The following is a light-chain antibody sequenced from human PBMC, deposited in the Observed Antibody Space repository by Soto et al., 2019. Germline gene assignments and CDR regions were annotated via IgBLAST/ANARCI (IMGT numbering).Light chain of an antibody. J-gene: IGLJ1*01. V-gene: IGLV2-14*03. CDR1: SSDVGGYDY. CDR3: SSYTGINTPDG. Sequence: QSALTQPASVSGSPGQSITISCTGTSSDVGGYDYVSWYQQHPGKAPKLMIYDVSDRPSGVSNRFSGSKSGNTASLTISGLQAEDEADYYCSSYTGINTPDGFGTGTKVTVL. CDR2: DVS.